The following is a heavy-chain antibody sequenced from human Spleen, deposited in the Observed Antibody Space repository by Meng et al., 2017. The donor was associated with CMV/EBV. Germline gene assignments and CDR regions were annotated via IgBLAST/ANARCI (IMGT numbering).Heavy chain of an antibody. CDR3: ARGSGITGTVDY. V-gene: IGHV4-34*01. CDR2: INHSGST. D-gene: IGHD1-7*01. J-gene: IGHJ4*02. CDR1: GGSCSGYY. Sequence: LTCAVYGGSCSGYYWSWIRQPPGKGLEWIGEINHSGSTNYNPSLKRRVTISVDTSKNQFSLKLSSVTAADTAVYYCARGSGITGTVDYWGQGTLVTVSS.